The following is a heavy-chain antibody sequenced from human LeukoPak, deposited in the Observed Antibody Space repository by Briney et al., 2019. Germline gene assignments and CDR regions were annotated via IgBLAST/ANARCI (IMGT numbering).Heavy chain of an antibody. CDR2: FHHGGSP. D-gene: IGHD4-17*01. Sequence: SETLSLTCTVSGGSISSGGYYWSWIRQPPGKGLEWIGRFHHGGSPSYNPSLQSRVTISADTSKNHFSLNPRSVSDADTAVYYCARGLTTDKIDYWGQGTLVTVSS. V-gene: IGHV4-30-4*08. CDR3: ARGLTTDKIDY. CDR1: GGSISSGGYY. J-gene: IGHJ4*02.